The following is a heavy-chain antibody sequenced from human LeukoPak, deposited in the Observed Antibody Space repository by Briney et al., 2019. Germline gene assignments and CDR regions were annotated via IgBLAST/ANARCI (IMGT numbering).Heavy chain of an antibody. CDR3: ARVPVYCSGGSCSYYFDY. J-gene: IGHJ4*02. V-gene: IGHV4-59*01. Sequence: SETLSLTCTVSGGSISSYYWSWIQQPPGKGLEWIGYIYYSGSTNYNPSLKSRVTISVDTSKNQFSLKLSSVTAADTAVYYCARVPVYCSGGSCSYYFDYWGQGTLVTVSS. D-gene: IGHD2-15*01. CDR2: IYYSGST. CDR1: GGSISSYY.